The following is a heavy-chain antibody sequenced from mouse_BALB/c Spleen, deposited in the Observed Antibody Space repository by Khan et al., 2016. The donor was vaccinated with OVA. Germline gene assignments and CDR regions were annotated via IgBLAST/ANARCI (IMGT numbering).Heavy chain of an antibody. CDR1: GFSLTGYG. J-gene: IGHJ4*01. CDR2: IWVDGST. Sequence: QVQLKESGPGLVAPSQSLYITCTVSGFSLTGYGVNWVRQPPGKGLEWLGMIWVDGSTAYNSALKSRLSISKDNSKSQVFLKMNSLQTDDTASNFCAREKGNPYAMDYWGQGTSVTVSS. V-gene: IGHV2-6-7*01. D-gene: IGHD2-1*01. CDR3: AREKGNPYAMDY.